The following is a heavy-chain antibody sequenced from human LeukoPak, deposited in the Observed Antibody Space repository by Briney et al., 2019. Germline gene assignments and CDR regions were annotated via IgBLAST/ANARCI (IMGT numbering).Heavy chain of an antibody. J-gene: IGHJ4*02. CDR2: INPSGGST. D-gene: IGHD6-19*01. V-gene: IGHV1-46*01. CDR1: GYTFTSYY. CDR3: ARTQQWLAHYFDY. Sequence: GASMKVSCKASGYTFTSYYMHWVRQAPGQGLEWMGIINPSGGSTSHAQKFQGRVTMTRDMSTSTVYMELSSLRSEDTAVYYCARTQQWLAHYFDYWGQGTLVTVSS.